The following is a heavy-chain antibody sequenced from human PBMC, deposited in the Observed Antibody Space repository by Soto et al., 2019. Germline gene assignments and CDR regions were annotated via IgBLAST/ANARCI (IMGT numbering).Heavy chain of an antibody. D-gene: IGHD5-18*01. V-gene: IGHV1-2*02. J-gene: IGHJ4*02. CDR1: GYTLNRYY. CDR3: ARSSVYRGYSYGIDY. Sequence: GSVKVSCKASGYTLNRYYMHLVRQAPGQGLEWMGWINASNGDTKYSQKFQGRVTITRDTSVSTAYMELSRLRSEDTAVYYCARSSVYRGYSYGIDYWGQGTLVTVSS. CDR2: INASNGDT.